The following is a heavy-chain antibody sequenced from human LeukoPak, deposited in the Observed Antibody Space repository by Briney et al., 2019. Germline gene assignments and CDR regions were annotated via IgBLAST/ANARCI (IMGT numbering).Heavy chain of an antibody. J-gene: IGHJ5*02. CDR3: AKGPYYYDSSGYSRRWFDP. Sequence: GGSLRLSCAASGFSFSVYEMHWVRQAPGKGLEWISDISSSGTTTYYADSVKGRFTISRDNAKNSLYLQMNSLRAEDTAVYYCAKGPYYYDSSGYSRRWFDPWGQGILVTVSS. V-gene: IGHV3-48*03. D-gene: IGHD3-22*01. CDR1: GFSFSVYE. CDR2: ISSSGTTT.